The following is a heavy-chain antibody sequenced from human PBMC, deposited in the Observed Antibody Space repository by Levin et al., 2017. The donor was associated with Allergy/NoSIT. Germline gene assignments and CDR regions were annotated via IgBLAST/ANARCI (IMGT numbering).Heavy chain of an antibody. J-gene: IGHJ3*02. Sequence: GGSLRLSCAASGFTFDDYAMHWVRQAPGKGLEWVSGISWNSGSIGYADSVKGRFTISRDTAKNPLYLQMNSLRTEDTALYYCARDNIGLPDAFDIWGQATMVIVSS. V-gene: IGHV3-9*01. CDR2: ISWNSGSI. D-gene: IGHD3-10*01. CDR3: ARDNIGLPDAFDI. CDR1: GFTFDDYA.